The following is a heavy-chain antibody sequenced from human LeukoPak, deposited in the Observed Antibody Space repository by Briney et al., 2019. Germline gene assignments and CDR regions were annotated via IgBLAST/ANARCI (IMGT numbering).Heavy chain of an antibody. CDR2: IYYSGST. Sequence: PSETLSLTCTVSGGSISSNDYYWGWIRQPPGRGLEWIGNIYYSGSTFYNPSLKSRVTISVDTSKNQFSLKLSSVTAADTAVDYCARFMVRGLIVDYWGQGTLVTVSS. V-gene: IGHV4-39*01. J-gene: IGHJ4*02. D-gene: IGHD3-10*01. CDR3: ARFMVRGLIVDY. CDR1: GGSISSNDYY.